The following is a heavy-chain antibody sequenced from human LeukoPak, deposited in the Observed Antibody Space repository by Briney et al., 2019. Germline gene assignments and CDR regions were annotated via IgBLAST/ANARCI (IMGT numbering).Heavy chain of an antibody. CDR1: GGSFSGYY. CDR3: ARGPTGATRFDY. J-gene: IGHJ4*02. V-gene: IGHV4-34*01. CDR2: INHSGST. Sequence: PSETLSPTCAVYGGSFSGYYWSWIRQPPGKGLEWIGEINHSGSTNYKPSLKSRVTISVDTSKNQFSLKLSSVTAADTGVYYCARGPTGATRFDYWGQGTLVTVSS. D-gene: IGHD1-26*01.